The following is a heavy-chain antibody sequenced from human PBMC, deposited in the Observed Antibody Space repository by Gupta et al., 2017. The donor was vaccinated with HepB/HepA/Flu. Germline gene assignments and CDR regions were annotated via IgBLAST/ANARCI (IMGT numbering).Heavy chain of an antibody. CDR3: VKDIALDDYIYNY. J-gene: IGHJ4*02. CDR1: GFTFDDYG. V-gene: IGHV3-9*01. CDR2: LNWDSDSI. D-gene: IGHD4-4*01. Sequence: EGQLVESGGGLVQPGRSLRLSCAASGFTFDDYGLHWVRQPPGKGLEWVSGLNWDSDSIGYADSVRGRFTISRDNAKSSLYLQMNNLRADDTALYYCVKDIALDDYIYNYWGQGTLVTVSS.